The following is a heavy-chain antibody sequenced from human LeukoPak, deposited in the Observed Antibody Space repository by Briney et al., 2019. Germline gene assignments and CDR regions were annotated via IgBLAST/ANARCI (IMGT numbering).Heavy chain of an antibody. D-gene: IGHD3-10*01. CDR2: IWYDGSNK. Sequence: GGSLRLSCAASGFTFSSYGMPWVRQAPGKGLEWVAVIWYDGSNKYYADSVKGRFTISRDNSKNTLYLQMNSLRAEDTAVYYCARGGRLLWFGELYQDFDYWGQGTLVTVSS. V-gene: IGHV3-33*01. CDR1: GFTFSSYG. CDR3: ARGGRLLWFGELYQDFDY. J-gene: IGHJ4*02.